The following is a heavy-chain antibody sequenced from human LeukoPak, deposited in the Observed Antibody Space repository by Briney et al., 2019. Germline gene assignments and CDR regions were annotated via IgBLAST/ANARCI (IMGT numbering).Heavy chain of an antibody. CDR2: ISAYNGNT. V-gene: IGHV1-18*04. CDR1: GYTFTGYY. D-gene: IGHD6-13*01. J-gene: IGHJ4*02. CDR3: ARGQQLVRGGFDY. Sequence: ASVKVPCKASGYTFTGYYMHWVRQAPGQGLEWMGWISAYNGNTNYAQKLQGRVTMTTDTSTSTAYMELRSLRSDDTAVYYCARGQQLVRGGFDYWGQGTLVTVSS.